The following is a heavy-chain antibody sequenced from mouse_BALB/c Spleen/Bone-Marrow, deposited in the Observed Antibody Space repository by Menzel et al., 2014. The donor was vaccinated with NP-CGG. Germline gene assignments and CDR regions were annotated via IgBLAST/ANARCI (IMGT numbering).Heavy chain of an antibody. D-gene: IGHD1-1*01. J-gene: IGHJ1*01. Sequence: LARPGASVKMSCKASGYTFTSYTMHWVKQRPGQGLEWIGYINPSSGYTNYNQKFKDKATLTADKSSSTAYMQLSSLTSEGSAVYYCSRETPYYGSTYWYFDVWGAGTTVTVSS. V-gene: IGHV1-4*01. CDR3: SRETPYYGSTYWYFDV. CDR1: GYTFTSYT. CDR2: INPSSGYT.